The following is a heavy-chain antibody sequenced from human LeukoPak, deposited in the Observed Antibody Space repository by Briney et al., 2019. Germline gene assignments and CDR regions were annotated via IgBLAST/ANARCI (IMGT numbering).Heavy chain of an antibody. D-gene: IGHD3-10*01. CDR2: ISYDGSSK. J-gene: IGHJ6*02. Sequence: GGSLRLSCAASGFTFSSSAMHWVRQAPGKGLEWVAVISYDGSSKYYADSVKGRFTISRDNSKNTLYLQMNSLRAEDTAVYYCARGGLWFGEYYYGMDVWGQGTTVTVSS. CDR1: GFTFSSSA. V-gene: IGHV3-30-3*01. CDR3: ARGGLWFGEYYYGMDV.